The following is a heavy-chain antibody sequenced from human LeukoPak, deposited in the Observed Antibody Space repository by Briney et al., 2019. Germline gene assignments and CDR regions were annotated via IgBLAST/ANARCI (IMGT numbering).Heavy chain of an antibody. Sequence: GGSLRLSCAASGFTFSSYWMSWVRQAPGKGLEWVSAVSGSGTSTYYADSVKGRFTISRDNSKNTLYLQMNSLRAEDTAVYYCAKLRGDYGDYQPDYWGQGTLVTVSS. D-gene: IGHD4-17*01. CDR1: GFTFSSYW. CDR3: AKLRGDYGDYQPDY. CDR2: VSGSGTST. V-gene: IGHV3-23*01. J-gene: IGHJ4*02.